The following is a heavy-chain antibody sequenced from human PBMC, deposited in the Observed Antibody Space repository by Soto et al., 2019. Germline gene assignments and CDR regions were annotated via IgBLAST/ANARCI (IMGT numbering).Heavy chain of an antibody. CDR1: GGSISSSSYY. Sequence: SETLSLTCTVSGGSISSSSYYWGWIRQPPGKGLEWIGSIYYSGSTYYNPSLKSRVTISVDTSKNQFSLKLSSVTAADTAVYYCVRRGYYAIFAFDIWGQGTMVTVS. V-gene: IGHV4-39*01. CDR2: IYYSGST. D-gene: IGHD2-8*01. J-gene: IGHJ3*02. CDR3: VRRGYYAIFAFDI.